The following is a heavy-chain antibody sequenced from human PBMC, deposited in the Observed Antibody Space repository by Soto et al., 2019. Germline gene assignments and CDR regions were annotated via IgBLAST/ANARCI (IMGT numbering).Heavy chain of an antibody. Sequence: GGSLRLSCVASGFTLSTYAMSWVRQAPGKGLEWVSAITGSGGSTYYADSVKGRFTISRDNSKSTVSLHMNSLRAEDTAVYYCAKDSAWLGVIPGPWGQGTLVTVSS. J-gene: IGHJ5*02. CDR2: ITGSGGST. CDR3: AKDSAWLGVIPGP. V-gene: IGHV3-23*01. D-gene: IGHD3-22*01. CDR1: GFTLSTYA.